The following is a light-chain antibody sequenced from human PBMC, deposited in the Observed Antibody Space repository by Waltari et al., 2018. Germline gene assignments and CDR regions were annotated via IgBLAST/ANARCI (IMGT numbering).Light chain of an antibody. CDR3: QQYKSYPWT. V-gene: IGKV1-5*03. CDR1: QRISGL. J-gene: IGKJ1*01. Sequence: DIQMTQSPSTLSASVGDRVTITCRPSQRISGLLAWYQQKPGKAPKLLIYEASGLESGVPSRFSGSGSGTEFTLTISSVQPDDVGTFYCQQYKSYPWTFGRGTKVEIK. CDR2: EAS.